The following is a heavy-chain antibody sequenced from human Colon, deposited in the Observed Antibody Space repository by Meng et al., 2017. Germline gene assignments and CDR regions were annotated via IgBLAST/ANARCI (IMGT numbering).Heavy chain of an antibody. D-gene: IGHD3-16*02. V-gene: IGHV6-1*01. CDR3: TRGLEFYRFEY. Sequence: QPPLQQYGPGLVKPSQTRSLTCAISGDSVSSKTAVWNWIRQSPSRGLEWLGRTYYRAKWNHDYAESLRGRITINPDTSNNQISLQLNSVTPEDTAVYYCTRGLEFYRFEYWGQGTLVTVSS. CDR1: GDSVSSKTAV. J-gene: IGHJ4*02. CDR2: TYYRAKWNH.